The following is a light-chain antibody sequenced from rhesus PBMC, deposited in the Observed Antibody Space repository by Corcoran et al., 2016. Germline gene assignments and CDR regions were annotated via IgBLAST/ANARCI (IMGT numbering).Light chain of an antibody. V-gene: IGLV3S11*01. CDR2: GNN. CDR3: GSWDNSGNHYI. CDR1: SLKTFY. Sequence: SSGLTQEPALSVALGQTVTMTCQGDSLKTFYASWYQQKPGQVTVLVIYGNNNRPSGIPGRFSGSWAGNTCSLTITGVRVEDEADYYCGSWDNSGNHYIFGAGTRLTVL. J-gene: IGLJ1*01.